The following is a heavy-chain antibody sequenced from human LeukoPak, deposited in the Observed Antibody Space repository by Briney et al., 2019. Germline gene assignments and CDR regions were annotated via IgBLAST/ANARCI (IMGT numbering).Heavy chain of an antibody. D-gene: IGHD2-15*01. CDR1: GYTLTELS. V-gene: IGHV1-24*01. J-gene: IGHJ6*02. Sequence: ASVKVSCKVSGYTLTELSMHWVRQAPGKGLEWMGGFDPEDGETIYAQKFQGRVTMTEDTSTDTAYMELSSLRSEDTAVYYCATDRSRYWSGGSCYTYYYYYGMDVWGQGTTVTVSS. CDR2: FDPEDGET. CDR3: ATDRSRYWSGGSCYTYYYYYGMDV.